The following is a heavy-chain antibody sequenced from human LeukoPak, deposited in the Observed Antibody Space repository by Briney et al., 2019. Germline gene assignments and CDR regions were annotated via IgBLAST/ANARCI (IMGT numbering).Heavy chain of an antibody. CDR2: MTPNSGNR. CDR3: ARGSFSRWTTQSYFDY. CDR1: GYTFTNYD. D-gene: IGHD4-23*01. J-gene: IGHJ4*02. V-gene: IGHV1-8*01. Sequence: ASVKVSCKASGYTFTNYDIYWLRQAPGQGREWMGWMTPNSGNRGSAQRFQARVTMPRNTSLTSAYMQLSSLRPEATAVYYCARGSFSRWTTQSYFDYWGQGTLVTVSS.